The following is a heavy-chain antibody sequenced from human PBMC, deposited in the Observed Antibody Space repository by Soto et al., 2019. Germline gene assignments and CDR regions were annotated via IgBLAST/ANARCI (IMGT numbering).Heavy chain of an antibody. D-gene: IGHD3-3*01. CDR1: GFTFTRSA. V-gene: IGHV1-58*01. J-gene: IGHJ4*02. CDR2: IVVGSGNT. Sequence: GASVKVACKATGFTFTRSAVQWVLQARGQRLEWIGWIVVGSGNTNYAQKFQERATITRDMSTSTAYMELSSLRSEDTAVYYCAADDFWSGYYNYWGQGTLVTVSS. CDR3: AADDFWSGYYNY.